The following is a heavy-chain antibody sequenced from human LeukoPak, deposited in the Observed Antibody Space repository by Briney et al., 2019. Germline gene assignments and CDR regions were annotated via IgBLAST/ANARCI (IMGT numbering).Heavy chain of an antibody. Sequence: PGGSLRLSCAASGFTFSSYAMSWVRQAPGKGLEWVSAISGSGGSTYYADSVKGRFTISRDNSKNTLYLEMNSLRAEDTAVYYCAKSQRAAAAPGDFDYWGQGTLVTVSS. CDR2: ISGSGGST. D-gene: IGHD6-13*01. CDR1: GFTFSSYA. V-gene: IGHV3-23*01. J-gene: IGHJ4*02. CDR3: AKSQRAAAAPGDFDY.